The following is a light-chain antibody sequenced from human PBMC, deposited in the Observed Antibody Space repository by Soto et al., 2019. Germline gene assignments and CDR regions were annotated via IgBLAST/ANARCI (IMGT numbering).Light chain of an antibody. Sequence: ENVLTQSPGTLSLSPGERATLSCRASQSVSSSYSAWYQQKPGQAPRLLIYAASSRATGIPDRFSGSGSGTDFTLTISRLEPEDFEVYYCQQYGNSPWTFGQGTKVEIK. CDR3: QQYGNSPWT. V-gene: IGKV3-20*01. CDR2: AAS. CDR1: QSVSSSY. J-gene: IGKJ1*01.